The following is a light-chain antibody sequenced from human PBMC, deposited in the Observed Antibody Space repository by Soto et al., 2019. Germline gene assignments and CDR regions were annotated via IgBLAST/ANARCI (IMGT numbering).Light chain of an antibody. Sequence: DIQMTQSPSALSASVGDRVTITCRARQSVSGWLAWYQQKPGKAPKLLIYDASTLESGVPSRFSGSGSGTEFTLTISSLQPDDFATYYCQQYNSYTSWTFGQRAMVDIK. J-gene: IGKJ1*01. CDR3: QQYNSYTSWT. V-gene: IGKV1-5*01. CDR2: DAS. CDR1: QSVSGW.